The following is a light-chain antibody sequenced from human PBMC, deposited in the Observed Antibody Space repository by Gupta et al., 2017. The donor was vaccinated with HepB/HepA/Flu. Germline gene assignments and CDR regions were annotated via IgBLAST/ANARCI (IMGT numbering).Light chain of an antibody. CDR2: WAS. CDR1: HSVLSSSNNKSY. V-gene: IGKV4-1*01. CDR3: QQYYSTLS. J-gene: IGKJ3*01. Sequence: IVITQSPDSSAGSRVEMATINCKSSHSVLSSSNNKSYLAWYQQKPGQPPKLLIYWASTRESGVPDRFSGSGSGTDFTLTITSLQAEDVAVYSCQQYYSTLSFGPGTKVDIK.